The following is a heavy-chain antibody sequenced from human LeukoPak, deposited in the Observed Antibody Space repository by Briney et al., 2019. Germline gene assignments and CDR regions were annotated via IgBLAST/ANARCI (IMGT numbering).Heavy chain of an antibody. Sequence: GASVKVSCKASGYTFTSYGISWVRQAPGQGLEWMGWISAYNGNTNYAQKLQGRVTMTTDTSTSTAYMELSSLRSEDTAVYYCARGRSSPPARRSRILAVGYYGMDVWGQGTTVTVSS. CDR3: ARGRSSPPARRSRILAVGYYGMDV. D-gene: IGHD2-15*01. J-gene: IGHJ6*02. CDR1: GYTFTSYG. V-gene: IGHV1-18*01. CDR2: ISAYNGNT.